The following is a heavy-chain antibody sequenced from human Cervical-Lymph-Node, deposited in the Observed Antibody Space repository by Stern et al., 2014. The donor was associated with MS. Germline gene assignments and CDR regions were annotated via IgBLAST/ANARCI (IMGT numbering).Heavy chain of an antibody. CDR1: GFTFSDYG. CDR3: ARENMVPYFDY. Sequence: MQLVESGGTVVKPGRSLRLSCAASGFTFSDYGVHWVRQAPGKGLEWVALIWYDGSNTKYADSVQGRFTISRDNAKNSLYLQMNSLRADDTALYYCARENMVPYFDYWGQGTLVTVSS. J-gene: IGHJ4*02. V-gene: IGHV3-33*01. D-gene: IGHD2-8*01. CDR2: IWYDGSNT.